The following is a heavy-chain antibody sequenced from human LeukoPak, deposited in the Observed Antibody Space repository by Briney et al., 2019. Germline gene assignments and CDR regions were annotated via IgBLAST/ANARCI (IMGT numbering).Heavy chain of an antibody. CDR2: IYSGGST. J-gene: IGHJ4*02. V-gene: IGHV3-66*01. Sequence: GGSLRLSCAASGFTVSSNYMSWVRQAPGKGLEWVSVIYSGGSTYYADSVKGRFTISRDNSKNTVYLQMNSLRAEDAAVYYCARDQGYYDRSGYYPWYFDYWGQGTLVTVSS. D-gene: IGHD3-22*01. CDR3: ARDQGYYDRSGYYPWYFDY. CDR1: GFTVSSNY.